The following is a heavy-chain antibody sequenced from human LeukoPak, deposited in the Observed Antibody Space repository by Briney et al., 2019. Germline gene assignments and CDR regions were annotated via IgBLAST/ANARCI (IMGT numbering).Heavy chain of an antibody. CDR1: GGSLSGYY. CDR2: SNHSGST. V-gene: IGHV4-34*01. D-gene: IGHD7-27*01. J-gene: IGHJ4*02. Sequence: SETLSLTCAVYGGSLSGYYCSWIRQPPGKGLGWIGGSNHSGSTNYNPSLKSRVTISVDTSKNQFSLKLSSVTAADTAVYYCASHLPPGDPMIWGQGTLVTVSP. CDR3: ASHLPPGDPMI.